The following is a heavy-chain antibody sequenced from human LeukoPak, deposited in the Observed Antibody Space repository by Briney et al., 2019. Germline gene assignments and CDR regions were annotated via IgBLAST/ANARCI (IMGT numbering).Heavy chain of an antibody. CDR1: GFTFSSYA. CDR2: ISYDGSNK. D-gene: IGHD5-12*01. V-gene: IGHV3-30-3*01. Sequence: PGGSLRLSCAASGFTFSSYAMHWVRQAPGKGLEWVAVISYDGSNKYYADSVKGRFTIPRDNSKNTLYLQMNRLRAEDTAVYYCARDRSGYDSHFDYWGEGTLVTVSS. J-gene: IGHJ4*02. CDR3: ARDRSGYDSHFDY.